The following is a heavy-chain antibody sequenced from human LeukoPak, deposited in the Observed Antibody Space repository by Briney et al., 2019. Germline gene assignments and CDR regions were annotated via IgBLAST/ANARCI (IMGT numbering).Heavy chain of an antibody. CDR1: GFTFSTYT. Sequence: GGSLRLSCAASGFTFSTYTMAWVRQAPGGGLEWVSGISGDGHSTYYADSVKGRFAISRDNSKSTLYLQMNGLRAEDTAVYYCAKDSPGRGYSGYDPWGQGTLVTVSS. V-gene: IGHV3-23*01. CDR2: ISGDGHST. CDR3: AKDSPGRGYSGYDP. J-gene: IGHJ5*02. D-gene: IGHD5-12*01.